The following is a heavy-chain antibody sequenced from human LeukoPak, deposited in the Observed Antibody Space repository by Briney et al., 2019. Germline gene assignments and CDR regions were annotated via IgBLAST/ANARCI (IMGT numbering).Heavy chain of an antibody. J-gene: IGHJ4*02. Sequence: PGGSLRLSCAASGFTFSSYAMSWVRQAPGKGLEWVSIISVSGGNTYYADSVRGRFTISRDNSKNTLYLQMNSLTAEDTAVYYCAKDHVEWDHFDYWGQGTLVTVSS. CDR2: ISVSGGNT. CDR1: GFTFSSYA. V-gene: IGHV3-23*01. D-gene: IGHD1-26*01. CDR3: AKDHVEWDHFDY.